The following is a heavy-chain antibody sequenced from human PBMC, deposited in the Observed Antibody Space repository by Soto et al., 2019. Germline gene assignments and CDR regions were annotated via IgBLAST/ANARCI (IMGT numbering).Heavy chain of an antibody. V-gene: IGHV1-69*06. CDR2: IIPIFGTA. CDR1: GGTFSSYA. Sequence: GASVKVSCKASGGTFSSYAISWVRQAPGQGLEWMGGIIPIFGTANYAQKFQGRVTITADKSTSTAYMELSSLRSEDTAVYYCARRDEYYYYGMDVWGQGTTVTVSS. CDR3: ARRDEYYYYGMDV. J-gene: IGHJ6*02.